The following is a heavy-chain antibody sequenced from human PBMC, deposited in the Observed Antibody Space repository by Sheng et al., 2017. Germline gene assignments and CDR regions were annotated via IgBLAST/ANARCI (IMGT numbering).Heavy chain of an antibody. CDR3: ARWGYYDSSGYPRTREGHNFDY. CDR1: GGSFSGYY. CDR2: INHSGST. Sequence: QVQLQQWGAGLLKPSETLSLTCAVYGGSFSGYYWSWIRQPPGKGLEWIGEINHSGSTNYNPSLKSRVTISVDTSKNQFSLKLSSVTAADTAVYYCARWGYYDSSGYPRTREGHNFDYWGQGTLVTVSS. V-gene: IGHV4-34*01. J-gene: IGHJ4*02. D-gene: IGHD3-22*01.